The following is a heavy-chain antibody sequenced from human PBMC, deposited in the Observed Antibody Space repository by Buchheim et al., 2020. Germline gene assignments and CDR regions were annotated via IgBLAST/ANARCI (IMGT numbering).Heavy chain of an antibody. D-gene: IGHD2-15*01. J-gene: IGHJ6*02. Sequence: QVQLQESGPGLVTPSQTLSLTCTVSGGSISSGDYYWSWIRQPPGKGLEWIGYIYYSGRTYYPPSLKSRVTISGDTTKNQFFLKLTSVTAADTAVYYCVRDVYCSGARCYSYGMDVWGQGTT. V-gene: IGHV4-30-4*01. CDR2: IYYSGRT. CDR1: GGSISSGDYY. CDR3: VRDVYCSGARCYSYGMDV.